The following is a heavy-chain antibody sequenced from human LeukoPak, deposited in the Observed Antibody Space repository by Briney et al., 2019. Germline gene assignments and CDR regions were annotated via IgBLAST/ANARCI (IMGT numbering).Heavy chain of an antibody. Sequence: GGSLRLSCAASGFTFSSYWMHWVRQAPGKGLEWVSRMNSDGRSINYADFVKGRCTISRDNAKNTLYLQMNSRRADDTAVYYCAREHFGFSYEFWGQGTLVAVSS. CDR1: GFTFSSYW. CDR3: AREHFGFSYEF. J-gene: IGHJ4*02. D-gene: IGHD3-16*01. V-gene: IGHV3-74*01. CDR2: MNSDGRSI.